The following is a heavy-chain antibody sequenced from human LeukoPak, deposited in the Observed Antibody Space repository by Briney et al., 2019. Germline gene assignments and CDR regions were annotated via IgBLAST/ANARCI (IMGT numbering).Heavy chain of an antibody. CDR1: GFTVSSNY. V-gene: IGHV3-53*01. Sequence: GGSLRLSCAASGFTVSSNYMSWVRQAPGKGLEWVSVIYSGGSTYYADSVKGRFTISRDNSKNTLYLQMNSLRAEDTAVYYCAKRTVTTARGYFDYWGQGTLVTVSS. CDR2: IYSGGST. J-gene: IGHJ4*02. CDR3: AKRTVTTARGYFDY. D-gene: IGHD4-11*01.